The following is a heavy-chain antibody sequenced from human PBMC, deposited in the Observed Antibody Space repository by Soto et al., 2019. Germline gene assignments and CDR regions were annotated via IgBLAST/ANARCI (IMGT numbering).Heavy chain of an antibody. D-gene: IGHD6-19*01. CDR2: ISYDEAAT. Sequence: QVQLVESGGGVVQPGTSLKLSCSASGFAFSDYGVHWVRQAPGKGLEWVASISYDEAATYYSDSVKGRVTISRDNAKNTLCLHMNSLRTEDTAMYYCAKVSQWLVTWDFDYWGQGTLVTVSS. CDR1: GFAFSDYG. CDR3: AKVSQWLVTWDFDY. J-gene: IGHJ4*02. V-gene: IGHV3-30*18.